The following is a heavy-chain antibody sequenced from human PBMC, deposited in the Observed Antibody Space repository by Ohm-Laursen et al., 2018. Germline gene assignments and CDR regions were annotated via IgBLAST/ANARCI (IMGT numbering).Heavy chain of an antibody. CDR2: ISGSGDRT. CDR1: GFTFSSYA. J-gene: IGHJ4*02. Sequence: SLRLSCAASGFTFSSYAMSWVRQAPGKGLEWVSGISGSGDRTHYADSVKGRFTISRDNSKNTLYLQMNSLRAEDTAVYYCATAGPYSGDDYWGQGTLVNVSS. D-gene: IGHD6-25*01. CDR3: ATAGPYSGDDY. V-gene: IGHV3-23*01.